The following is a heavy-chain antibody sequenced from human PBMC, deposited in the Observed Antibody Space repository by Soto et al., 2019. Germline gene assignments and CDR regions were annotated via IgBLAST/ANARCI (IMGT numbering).Heavy chain of an antibody. Sequence: SEPHSLPYAVSGGYISASDYSWSWIRQPPGRGLEWLGSIYYTGTTHYIPSLKNRLTMSLDKSKNQFSLDLTSVTAADTALYYCVRERTIFGVAPGGGVDVWGQGTTVPVFS. J-gene: IGHJ6*02. D-gene: IGHD3-3*01. CDR3: VRERTIFGVAPGGGVDV. V-gene: IGHV4-30-2*01. CDR1: GGYISASDYS. CDR2: IYYTGTT.